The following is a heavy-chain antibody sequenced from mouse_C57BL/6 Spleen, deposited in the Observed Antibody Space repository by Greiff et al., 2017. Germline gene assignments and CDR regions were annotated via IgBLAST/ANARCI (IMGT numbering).Heavy chain of an antibody. CDR1: GFNIKDYY. CDR2: IDPEDGET. V-gene: IGHV14-2*01. CDR3: ARGSNYFYYFDY. J-gene: IGHJ2*01. Sequence: EVKLMESGAELVKPGASVKLSCTASGFNIKDYYMHWVKQRPEQGLEWIGRIDPEDGETKYAPKFQGKATITADTSSNTAYLQLSSLTSEDTAVYYCARGSNYFYYFDYWGQGTTLTVSS. D-gene: IGHD2-5*01.